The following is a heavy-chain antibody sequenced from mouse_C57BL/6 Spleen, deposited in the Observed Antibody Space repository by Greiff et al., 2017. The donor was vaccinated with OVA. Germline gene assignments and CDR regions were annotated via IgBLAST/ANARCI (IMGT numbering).Heavy chain of an antibody. CDR3: ERGFITTVEAFDY. CDR2: IDPSDSET. Sequence: VQLQQSGAELVRPGSSVKLSCKASGYTFTSYWMHWVKQRPIQGLEWIGNIDPSDSETHYNQKFKDKATLTVDKSSSTAYMQLSSLTSEDSAVEYCERGFITTVEAFDYWGQGTTLTVSS. J-gene: IGHJ2*01. V-gene: IGHV1-52*01. D-gene: IGHD1-1*01. CDR1: GYTFTSYW.